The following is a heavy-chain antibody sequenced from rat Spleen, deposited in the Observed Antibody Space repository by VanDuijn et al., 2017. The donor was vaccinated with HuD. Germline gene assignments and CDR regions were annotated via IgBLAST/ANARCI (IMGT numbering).Heavy chain of an antibody. CDR2: ISYSGST. J-gene: IGHJ2*01. Sequence: DVQLQESGPGLVKPSQSLSLTCSVTGYSITSNHWGWIRKFPGNKMECMGYISYSGSTTYNPSLKSRISITRDTSKNQFFLQLNSVTTEDTATYYCARGPVDYWGQGVMVTVSS. CDR3: ARGPVDY. V-gene: IGHV3-1*01. CDR1: GYSITSNH.